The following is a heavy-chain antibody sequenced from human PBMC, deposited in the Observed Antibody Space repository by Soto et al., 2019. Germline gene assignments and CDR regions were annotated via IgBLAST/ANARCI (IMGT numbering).Heavy chain of an antibody. CDR3: ARSASINRGAFDI. V-gene: IGHV1-69*02. D-gene: IGHD2-21*01. CDR2: IIPILGIA. J-gene: IGHJ3*02. Sequence: QVQLVQSGAEVKKPGSSVKVSCKASGGTFSSYTISWVRQAPGQGLEWMGRIIPILGIANYAQKFQGRVTITKDXXTSTAYMELSSLRSEDTAVYYGARSASINRGAFDIWGQGTMVTVSS. CDR1: GGTFSSYT.